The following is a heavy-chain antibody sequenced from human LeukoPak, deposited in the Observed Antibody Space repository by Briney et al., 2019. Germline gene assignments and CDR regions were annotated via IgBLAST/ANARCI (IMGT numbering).Heavy chain of an antibody. D-gene: IGHD3-10*01. J-gene: IGHJ4*02. CDR1: GYTFTSYD. Sequence: ASVKVSCKASGYTFTSYDINWVRQATGQGLEWMGWMNPNSGNTGYAQKFQGRVTMTRNTPISTAYMELSSLRSEDTAVYYCARGLSMVQGVIFGYWGQGTLVTVSS. CDR2: MNPNSGNT. V-gene: IGHV1-8*01. CDR3: ARGLSMVQGVIFGY.